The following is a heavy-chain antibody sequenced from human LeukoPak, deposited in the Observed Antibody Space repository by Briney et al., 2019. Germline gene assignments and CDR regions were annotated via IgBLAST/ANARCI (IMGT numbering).Heavy chain of an antibody. D-gene: IGHD3-22*01. CDR3: ARVPRYYYDSSGYLDY. CDR2: ISAYNGNT. CDR1: GYTFTSYG. J-gene: IGHJ4*02. Sequence: ASVKVSCKASGYTFTSYGIGWVRQAPGQWLEWMGWISAYNGNTNYAQKLQGRVTMTTDTSTSTAYMELRSLRSDDTAVYYCARVPRYYYDSSGYLDYWGQGTLVTVSS. V-gene: IGHV1-18*01.